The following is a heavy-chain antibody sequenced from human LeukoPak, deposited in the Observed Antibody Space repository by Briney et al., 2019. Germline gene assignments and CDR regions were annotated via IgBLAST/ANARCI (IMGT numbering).Heavy chain of an antibody. J-gene: IGHJ3*02. CDR2: INSSGGST. V-gene: IGHV3-23*01. CDR3: AKDYYYESSGYPGWAFDI. D-gene: IGHD3-22*01. CDR1: GFTFSRYA. Sequence: GESLTLSCAASGFTFSRYAMSWVRQAPGKGLEWVAGINSSGGSTYYAYSVKGRFTISRDNTKNPLYLQMNSLRAEDTAVYYCAKDYYYESSGYPGWAFDIWGQGTMVTVSS.